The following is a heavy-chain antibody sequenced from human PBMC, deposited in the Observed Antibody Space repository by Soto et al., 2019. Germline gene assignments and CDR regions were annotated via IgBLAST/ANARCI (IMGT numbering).Heavy chain of an antibody. CDR2: IYYSGST. D-gene: IGHD5-12*01. V-gene: IGHV4-59*01. CDR1: GGSISSYY. CDR3: ARGYRGVVTITFDY. J-gene: IGHJ4*02. Sequence: QVQLQESGPGLVKPSETLSLTCTVSGGSISSYYWSWIRQPPGKGLEWIEYIYYSGSTNYHPSLNSRVTISVHTTKNHCSPKLSSVTAADTAVYYCARGYRGVVTITFDYWGQRTLVTVSS.